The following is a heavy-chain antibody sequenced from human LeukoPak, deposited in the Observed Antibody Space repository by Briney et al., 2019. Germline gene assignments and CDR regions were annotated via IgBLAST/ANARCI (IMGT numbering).Heavy chain of an antibody. V-gene: IGHV3-30*18. CDR1: GFTFSSFG. CDR2: VSSVGSSD. Sequence: GGSLRLSCVASGFTFSSFGMHWARQAPGKGLEWVALVSSVGSSDYYADSLKGRFTISRDNSKNTLYLQMNSLRPEDTAVYYCAKLSYDTSAYHEDYWGQGTLVIVSS. CDR3: AKLSYDTSAYHEDY. D-gene: IGHD3-22*01. J-gene: IGHJ4*02.